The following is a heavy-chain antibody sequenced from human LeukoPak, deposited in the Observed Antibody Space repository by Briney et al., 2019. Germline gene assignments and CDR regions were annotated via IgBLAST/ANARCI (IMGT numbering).Heavy chain of an antibody. CDR1: GFTFSSCG. CDR3: ARAPLSSADYYYYMAV. CDR2: IWYDGSNQ. D-gene: IGHD2-2*01. J-gene: IGHJ6*03. V-gene: IGHV3-33*01. Sequence: PGGSLRLSCAASGFTFSSCGMHWVRQAPGQGLEWVALIWYDGSNQYYADSVKGRFTISRDNSKNTLYLQMNSLRPDDTAVYYCARAPLSSADYYYYMAVWGKGTTVTVSS.